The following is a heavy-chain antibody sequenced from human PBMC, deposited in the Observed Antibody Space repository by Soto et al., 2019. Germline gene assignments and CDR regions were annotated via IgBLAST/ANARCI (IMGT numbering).Heavy chain of an antibody. V-gene: IGHV1-24*01. Sequence: ASVKVSCKVSGYTLTELSMRWVRQAPGKGLEWMGGFDPEDGETIYAQKFQGRVTMTEDTSTDTAYMELSSLRSEDTAVYYCATACFSTTVCYYYGMDVWGQGTTVTVSS. J-gene: IGHJ6*02. CDR3: ATACFSTTVCYYYGMDV. CDR1: GYTLTELS. CDR2: FDPEDGET. D-gene: IGHD4-17*01.